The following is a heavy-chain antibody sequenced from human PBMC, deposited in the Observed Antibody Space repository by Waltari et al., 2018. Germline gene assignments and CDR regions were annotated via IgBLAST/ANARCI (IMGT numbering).Heavy chain of an antibody. CDR1: GSTLTDFS. CDR3: TTLRLSTFYASGKAFDV. V-gene: IGHV1-24*01. J-gene: IGHJ3*01. D-gene: IGHD3-10*01. CDR2: FDNEDTET. Sequence: QVQLVQSGAEVKKPGASVKVSGEGTGSTLTDFSITLVRQAPGKGLEWMGGFDNEDTETIYEQKFKGRVTMTEDTSADTAYMKLSSLRSEDTAVYYCTTLRLSTFYASGKAFDVWGQGTMVTVSS.